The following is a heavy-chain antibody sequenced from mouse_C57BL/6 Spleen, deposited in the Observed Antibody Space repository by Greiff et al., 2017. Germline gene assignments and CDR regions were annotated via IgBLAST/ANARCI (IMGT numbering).Heavy chain of an antibody. V-gene: IGHV5-6*02. J-gene: IGHJ4*01. CDR3: ARLCDDYEESAMDY. CDR2: ISSGGSYT. Sequence: DVMLVESGGDLVKPGGSLKLSCAASGFTFSSYGMSWVRQTPDKRLEWVATISSGGSYTYYPDSVKGRFTISRDNAKNTLYLQMSSLKSEDTAMYYCARLCDDYEESAMDYWGQGTSVTVSS. D-gene: IGHD2-4*01. CDR1: GFTFSSYG.